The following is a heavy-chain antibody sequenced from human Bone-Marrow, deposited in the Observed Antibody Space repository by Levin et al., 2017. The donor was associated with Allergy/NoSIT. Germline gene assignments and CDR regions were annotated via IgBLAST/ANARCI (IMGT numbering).Heavy chain of an antibody. CDR3: AILAATATKGFDC. D-gene: IGHD6-13*01. V-gene: IGHV4-4*02. Sequence: KTGGSLRLSCAVSGASISGSNWWSWVRQPPGKGLEWLGEVYHGGRTNYNPSLKSRVNISKDTSKNQVSLTLSSVIAADTALYYCAILAATATKGFDCWGQGTLVTVSS. CDR1: GASISGSNW. J-gene: IGHJ4*02. CDR2: VYHGGRT.